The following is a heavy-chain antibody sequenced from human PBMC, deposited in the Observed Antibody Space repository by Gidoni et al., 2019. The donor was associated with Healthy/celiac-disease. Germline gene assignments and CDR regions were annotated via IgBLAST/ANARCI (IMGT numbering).Heavy chain of an antibody. J-gene: IGHJ3*02. CDR2: IYTSGSN. V-gene: IGHV4-4*07. D-gene: IGHD4-17*01. CDR3: ARERRGDYESFDI. CDR1: GGSISSYY. Sequence: QVQLQESGPGLVTPSEPLSLTCTVSGGSISSYYWTWIRQPAGKGLEWIGRIYTSGSNNYNPSLKRRGTMSVDTSKNQFSLKLSSVTAADTAVYYCARERRGDYESFDIWGQGTMVTVSS.